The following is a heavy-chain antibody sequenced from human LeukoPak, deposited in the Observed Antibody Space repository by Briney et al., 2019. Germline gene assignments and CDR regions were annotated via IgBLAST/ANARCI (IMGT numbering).Heavy chain of an antibody. V-gene: IGHV1-69*01. CDR2: IIPIFGTA. Sequence: SVRVSCKASGGTFSSYAISWVRQAPGQGLEWMGGIIPIFGTANYAQKFQGRVTITADESTSTAYMELSSLRSEDTAVYYCARALGPSEWLLQNYYYYYMDVWGKGTTVTVSS. J-gene: IGHJ6*03. D-gene: IGHD3-22*01. CDR1: GGTFSSYA. CDR3: ARALGPSEWLLQNYYYYYMDV.